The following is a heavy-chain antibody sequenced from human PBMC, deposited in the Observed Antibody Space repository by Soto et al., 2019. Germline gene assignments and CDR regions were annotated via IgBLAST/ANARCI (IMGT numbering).Heavy chain of an antibody. J-gene: IGHJ4*02. D-gene: IGHD6-13*01. CDR1: GFTSRNSP. V-gene: IGHV3-23*01. CDR2: VSARGDST. Sequence: XXSLTLSFAASGFTSRNSPMSWARPAPGKGLEWVSVVSARGDSTNDADSVKGRFSISRDDSKNTLYLQIISLRAEDTAVYYCARDYSSSWYTDYWGQGTLVTVSS. CDR3: ARDYSSSWYTDY.